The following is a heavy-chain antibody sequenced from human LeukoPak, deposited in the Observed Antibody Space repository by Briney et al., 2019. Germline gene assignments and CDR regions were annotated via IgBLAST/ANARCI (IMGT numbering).Heavy chain of an antibody. Sequence: ASVKVSCKASGYTFTSYGISWVRQAPGQGLEWMGWISAYNGNTNYAQKFQGRVTITRNTSISTAYMELSSLRSEDTAVYYCARGVPWGGAFDIWGQGTMVTVSS. CDR3: ARGVPWGGAFDI. CDR1: GYTFTSYG. CDR2: ISAYNGNT. D-gene: IGHD7-27*01. V-gene: IGHV1-18*01. J-gene: IGHJ3*02.